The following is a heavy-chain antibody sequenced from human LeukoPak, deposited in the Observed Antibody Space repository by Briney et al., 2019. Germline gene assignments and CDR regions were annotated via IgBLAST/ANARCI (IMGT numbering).Heavy chain of an antibody. Sequence: GGSLRLSCAASGFTFDDYAMHWVRQAPGKGLEWVSGISWNSGIIGYADSVKGRFTISRDNSKNTLYLQMNSLRAEDTAVYYCAKDLYYDILTGYYGPLTGFDYWGQGTLVTVSS. D-gene: IGHD3-9*01. CDR3: AKDLYYDILTGYYGPLTGFDY. CDR2: ISWNSGII. CDR1: GFTFDDYA. J-gene: IGHJ4*02. V-gene: IGHV3-9*01.